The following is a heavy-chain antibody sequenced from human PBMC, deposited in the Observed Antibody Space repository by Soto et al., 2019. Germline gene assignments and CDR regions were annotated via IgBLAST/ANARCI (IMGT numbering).Heavy chain of an antibody. CDR1: SPPINIIPFS. Sequence: PDNLSLTCSLSSPPINIIPFSWGWIRQSPGKGLEWIGSMTYGGGTAYYNSSLKSRVIISVDPAKNQFSLSLSSVTAEDSAVYYCVSSSNGACNDWCQGNVVT. CDR2: MTYGGGT. D-gene: IGHD4-4*01. CDR3: VSSSNGACND. J-gene: IGHJ4*02. V-gene: IGHV4-39*01.